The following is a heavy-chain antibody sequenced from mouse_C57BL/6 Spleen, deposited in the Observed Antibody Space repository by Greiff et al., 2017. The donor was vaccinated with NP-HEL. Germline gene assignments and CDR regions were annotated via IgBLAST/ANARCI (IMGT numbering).Heavy chain of an antibody. Sequence: QVQLQQPGAELVKPGASVKLSCKASGYTFTSYWMQWVKQRPGQGLEWIGEIDPSDSYTNYNQKFKGKATLTVDTSSSTAYMQLSSLTSEDSAVYYCARRGAYYSNYVLDYWGQGTTLTVSS. CDR3: ARRGAYYSNYVLDY. V-gene: IGHV1-50*01. D-gene: IGHD2-5*01. J-gene: IGHJ2*01. CDR1: GYTFTSYW. CDR2: IDPSDSYT.